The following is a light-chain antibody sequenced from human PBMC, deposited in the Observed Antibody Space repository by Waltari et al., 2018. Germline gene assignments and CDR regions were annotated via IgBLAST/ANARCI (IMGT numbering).Light chain of an antibody. CDR1: QSVSYSSNHNNY. CDR2: WSS. Sequence: DIVMTQSPASLAVSLGERATINCKSSQSVSYSSNHNNYLAWYQQKPGQPPKLLFYWSSTREAGVPDRFSGSGSGTDFTLTISSLQAEDVAVYYCQQYYNTPYTFGQGTKLEIK. V-gene: IGKV4-1*01. J-gene: IGKJ2*01. CDR3: QQYYNTPYT.